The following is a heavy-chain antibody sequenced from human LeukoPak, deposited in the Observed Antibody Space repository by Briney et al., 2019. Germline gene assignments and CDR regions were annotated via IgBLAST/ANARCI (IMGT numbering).Heavy chain of an antibody. CDR1: GGSIRAYF. D-gene: IGHD7-27*01. Sequence: PSETLSLTCTVSGGSIRAYFWTWIRQPAGKGLEWIGHIYSSGSTNYNPSLNSRVTMSVDSSKNQFSLRLSSVTAADTAVYYCARDLSSNWGNDALDIWGQGTMVTVSS. CDR3: ARDLSSNWGNDALDI. J-gene: IGHJ3*02. CDR2: IYSSGST. V-gene: IGHV4-4*07.